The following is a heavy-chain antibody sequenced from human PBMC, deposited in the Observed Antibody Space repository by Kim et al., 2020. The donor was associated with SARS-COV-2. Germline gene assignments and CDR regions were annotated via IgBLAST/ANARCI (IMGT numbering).Heavy chain of an antibody. CDR3: ARVMGPYMEFDY. V-gene: IGHV1-69*13. CDR2: IIPIFGTA. Sequence: SVKVSCKASGGTFSSYAISWVRQAPGQGLEWMGGIIPIFGTANYAQKFQGRVTITADESTSTAYMELSSLRSEDTAVYYCARVMGPYMEFDYWGQGTLVTVSS. D-gene: IGHD1-1*01. CDR1: GGTFSSYA. J-gene: IGHJ4*02.